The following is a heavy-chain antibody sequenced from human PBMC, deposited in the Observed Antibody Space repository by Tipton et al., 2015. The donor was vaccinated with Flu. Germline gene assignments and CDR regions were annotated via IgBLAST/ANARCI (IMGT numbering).Heavy chain of an antibody. CDR2: IGSKDSGGST. CDR3: SSLTMIVLVTSYYYGMEV. CDR1: GFTLGDYG. D-gene: IGHD3-22*01. V-gene: IGHV3-49*04. J-gene: IGHJ6*02. Sequence: SLRLSCSGSGFTLGDYGVSWVRQAPGKGLEWLGFIGSKDSGGSTEYAASVEGRFTISRDDSKSIAYLQMNSLKSEDTAVYYCSSLTMIVLVTSYYYGMEVWGQGTTVTVSS.